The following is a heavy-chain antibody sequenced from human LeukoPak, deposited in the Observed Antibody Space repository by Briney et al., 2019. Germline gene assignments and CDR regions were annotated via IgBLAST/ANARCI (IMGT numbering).Heavy chain of an antibody. J-gene: IGHJ5*02. Sequence: GASVKVSCKASGGTFSSYAIIWVRQAPGQGLEWMGWINPNSGGTNYAQKFQGRVTMTRDTSISTAYMELSRLRSDDTAVYYCARDKRVPRNWFDPWGQGTLVTVSS. CDR2: INPNSGGT. D-gene: IGHD1-1*01. CDR3: ARDKRVPRNWFDP. CDR1: GGTFSSYA. V-gene: IGHV1-2*02.